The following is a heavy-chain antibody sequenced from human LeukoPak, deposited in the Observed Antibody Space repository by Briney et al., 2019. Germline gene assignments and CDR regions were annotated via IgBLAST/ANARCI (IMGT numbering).Heavy chain of an antibody. D-gene: IGHD4-17*01. J-gene: IGHJ4*02. CDR2: IYYSGST. Sequence: PSETLSLTCTVSGGSISSSSYYWGWIRQSPGKGLERIGSIYYSGSTYYNPSLKSRVTISVDTSKNQFSLKLSSVTAADTAVYYCARRLRGDRSVFDYWGQGTLVTVSS. V-gene: IGHV4-39*01. CDR1: GGSISSSSYY. CDR3: ARRLRGDRSVFDY.